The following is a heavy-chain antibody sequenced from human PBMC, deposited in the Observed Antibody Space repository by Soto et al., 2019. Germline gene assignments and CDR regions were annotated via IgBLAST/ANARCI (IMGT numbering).Heavy chain of an antibody. V-gene: IGHV3-21*01. CDR2: ISSSSSYI. Sequence: EVQLVESGGGLVKPGGSLRLSCAASGFTFSSYSVNWVRQAPGKGLEWVSSISSSSSYIYYADSVKGRFTISRDNAKNSLYLQMNSLRAEDTAVYYCARGIAVGEVGLDYWGLGSLLSVSS. CDR3: ARGIAVGEVGLDY. J-gene: IGHJ4*01. CDR1: GFTFSSYS. D-gene: IGHD6-19*01.